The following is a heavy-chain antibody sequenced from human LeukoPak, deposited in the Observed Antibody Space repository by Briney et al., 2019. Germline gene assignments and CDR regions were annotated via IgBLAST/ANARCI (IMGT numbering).Heavy chain of an antibody. D-gene: IGHD1-1*01. V-gene: IGHV3-7*04. Sequence: GGSLRLSCAASGFTFSTYWMTWVRQAPGKGPEWVANIKEDGSATYYVDSVRGRFTISRDNAKKSLYLQMDSLRAEDTAVYYCARDSPGYLAYDSWGQGTLVTVSS. CDR2: IKEDGSAT. CDR1: GFTFSTYW. CDR3: ARDSPGYLAYDS. J-gene: IGHJ4*02.